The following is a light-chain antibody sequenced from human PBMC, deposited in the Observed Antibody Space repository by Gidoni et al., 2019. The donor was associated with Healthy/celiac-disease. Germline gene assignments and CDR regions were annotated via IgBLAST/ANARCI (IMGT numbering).Light chain of an antibody. Sequence: DIVMTQSPLSLPVTPGEPASISCRSSQSLLHSNGYNYLDWYLQKPGQSPQLLIYLGSNRASGVPDRFSGSGSGTDFTLKISRVEAEDVGVYYCMQALQTSFTFXPXIKVDIK. CDR1: QSLLHSNGYNY. V-gene: IGKV2-28*01. J-gene: IGKJ3*01. CDR2: LGS. CDR3: MQALQTSFT.